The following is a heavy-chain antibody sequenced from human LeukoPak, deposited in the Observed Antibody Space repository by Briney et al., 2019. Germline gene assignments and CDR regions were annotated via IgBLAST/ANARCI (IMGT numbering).Heavy chain of an antibody. CDR3: AKSITGTTGAFDI. V-gene: IGHV3-9*03. Sequence: PGGSLRLSCAASGFTFVDYAMHWVRHAPGKGLEWVSGISWNSGSIVYADSVKGRFTISRDNAKNSLYLQMNSLRAEDMALYYCAKSITGTTGAFDIWGQGTTVTVSS. CDR1: GFTFVDYA. J-gene: IGHJ3*02. D-gene: IGHD1-7*01. CDR2: ISWNSGSI.